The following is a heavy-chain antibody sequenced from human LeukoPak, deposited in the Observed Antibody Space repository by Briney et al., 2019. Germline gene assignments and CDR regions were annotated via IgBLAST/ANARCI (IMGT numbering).Heavy chain of an antibody. Sequence: SETLSLTCAVYGESFSGYYWSWIRQPPGKGLEWIGEINHSGSTNYNPSLKSRVTISVDTSKNQFSLKLSSVTTADTAVYYCARGVNNWNVDVFDIWGQGTMVTVSS. CDR3: ARGVNNWNVDVFDI. D-gene: IGHD1-20*01. J-gene: IGHJ3*02. V-gene: IGHV4-34*01. CDR1: GESFSGYY. CDR2: INHSGST.